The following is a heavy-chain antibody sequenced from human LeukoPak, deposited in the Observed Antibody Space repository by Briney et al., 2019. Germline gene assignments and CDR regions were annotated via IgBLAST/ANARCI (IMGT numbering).Heavy chain of an antibody. CDR2: IKQDGSEK. CDR3: AKVRTGHYFDY. CDR1: GFTFSSYC. Sequence: GGSLRLSCAASGFTFSSYCMSWVRQAPGKGLEWVANIKQDGSEKYYVDSVKGRFTISRDKSNNTLFLQMNSLRAEDTAVYYCAKVRTGHYFDYWGQGTLVTVSS. J-gene: IGHJ4*02. D-gene: IGHD1-1*01. V-gene: IGHV3-7*03.